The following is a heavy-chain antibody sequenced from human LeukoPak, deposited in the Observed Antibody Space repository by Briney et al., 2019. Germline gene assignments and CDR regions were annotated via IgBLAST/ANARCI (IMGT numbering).Heavy chain of an antibody. CDR1: GYTFTNYP. J-gene: IGHJ6*02. D-gene: IGHD3-10*01. V-gene: IGHV1-18*01. Sequence: ASVKVSCKASGYTFTNYPINWVRQAPGQGLEWMGWISAYNGNTKYAQKLQGKIIMTRDTSTNTVYMEVRSLRSDDTAIYYCARDLRGFVGEVRGGYYYYPTDVWGQGTTVTVSS. CDR2: ISAYNGNT. CDR3: ARDLRGFVGEVRGGYYYYPTDV.